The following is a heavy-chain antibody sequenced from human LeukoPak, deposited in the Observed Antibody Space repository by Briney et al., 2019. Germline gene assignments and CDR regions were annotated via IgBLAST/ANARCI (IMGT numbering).Heavy chain of an antibody. Sequence: ASVKVSCKVSGSTLSELSMHGVRQAAGKGLEWMGSFAPEDGETIYAQKFQGRVTMAEDTSTDTVYMELSNLESEDTAVYYCARAQARSIAAAGDWGQGTLVTVSS. CDR2: FAPEDGET. J-gene: IGHJ4*02. CDR3: ARAQARSIAAAGD. D-gene: IGHD6-13*01. V-gene: IGHV1-24*01. CDR1: GSTLSELS.